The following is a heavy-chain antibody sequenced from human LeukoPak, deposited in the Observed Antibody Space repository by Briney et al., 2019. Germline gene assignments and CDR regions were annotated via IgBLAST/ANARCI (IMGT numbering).Heavy chain of an antibody. J-gene: IGHJ4*02. D-gene: IGHD3-22*01. CDR1: GGAISSYY. Sequence: SETLSLTCTVSGGAISSYYWSWIRQPPGKGLEWIGYIYYSGSTNYNPSLKSRVTISVDTSKNQFSLKLSSVTAADTAVYYCARGTLYDSSGQTFDYWGQGTLVTVSS. CDR3: ARGTLYDSSGQTFDY. CDR2: IYYSGST. V-gene: IGHV4-59*01.